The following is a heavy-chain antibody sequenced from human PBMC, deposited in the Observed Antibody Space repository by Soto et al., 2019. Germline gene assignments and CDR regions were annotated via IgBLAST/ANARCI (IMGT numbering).Heavy chain of an antibody. J-gene: IGHJ4*02. CDR3: ARGSSSPAAGRGSMDY. CDR2: ISSSSSYI. V-gene: IGHV3-21*01. Sequence: EVQLVESGGGLVKPGGSLRLSCAASGFTFSSYSMNWVRQAPGKGLEWVSSISSSSSYIYYADSVKGRFTISRDNAKNSLYLQMNSLRAEDTAVYYCARGSSSPAAGRGSMDYWGQGTLVTVSS. CDR1: GFTFSSYS. D-gene: IGHD6-6*01.